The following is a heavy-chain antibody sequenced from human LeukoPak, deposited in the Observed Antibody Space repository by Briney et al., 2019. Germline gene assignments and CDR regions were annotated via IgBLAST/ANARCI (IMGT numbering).Heavy chain of an antibody. CDR3: ARSHQVAARPVDY. Sequence: GGSLRLSCAASRFTLSSYSMNWVRQAPGKGLEWVSYISSGSSTIYYADSVKGRFTISRDNAKNSLYLQMNSLRAEDTAVYYCARSHQVAARPVDYWGQGTLVTVSS. CDR2: ISSGSSTI. CDR1: RFTLSSYS. V-gene: IGHV3-48*01. D-gene: IGHD6-6*01. J-gene: IGHJ4*02.